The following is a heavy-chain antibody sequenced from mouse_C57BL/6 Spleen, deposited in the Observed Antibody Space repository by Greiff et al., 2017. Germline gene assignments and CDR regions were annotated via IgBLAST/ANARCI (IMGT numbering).Heavy chain of an antibody. CDR3: ARHGSSYEDYYAMDY. V-gene: IGHV1-22*01. Sequence: EVQLQESGPELVKPGASVKMSCKASGYTFTDYNMHWVKQSHGKSLEWIGYINPNNGGTSYNQKFKGKATLTVNKSSSTAYMELRSLTSEASAVYYCARHGSSYEDYYAMDYWGQGTSVTVSS. CDR1: GYTFTDYN. D-gene: IGHD1-1*01. CDR2: INPNNGGT. J-gene: IGHJ4*01.